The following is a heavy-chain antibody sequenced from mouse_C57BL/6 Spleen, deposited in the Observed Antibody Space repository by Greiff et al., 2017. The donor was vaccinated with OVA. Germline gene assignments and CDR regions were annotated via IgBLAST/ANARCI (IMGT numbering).Heavy chain of an antibody. CDR1: GYAFSSSW. J-gene: IGHJ3*01. V-gene: IGHV1-82*01. CDR3: ARDYGSSYPCAY. CDR2: IYPGDGDT. D-gene: IGHD1-1*01. Sequence: QVQLQQSGPELVKPGASVKISCKASGYAFSSSWMNWVKQRPGKGLEWIGRIYPGDGDTNYNGKFKGKATLTADKSSSTAYMQLSSLTSEDSAVYVCARDYGSSYPCAYWGQGTLVTVSA.